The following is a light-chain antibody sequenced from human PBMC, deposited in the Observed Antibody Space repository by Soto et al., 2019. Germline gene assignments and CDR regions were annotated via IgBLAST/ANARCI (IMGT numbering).Light chain of an antibody. CDR3: SSYTSSSLGV. CDR2: DVS. J-gene: IGLJ1*01. V-gene: IGLV2-14*01. CDR1: SSDVGGYNY. Sequence: QSVLTQPASVSGSPGQSITISCTGTSSDVGGYNYVSWYQQHPGKAPKLMIYDVSNRPSGVSNRFSGSKSGNTASLTISGIQAEDEADYYCSSYTSSSLGVFGTGTKLTVL.